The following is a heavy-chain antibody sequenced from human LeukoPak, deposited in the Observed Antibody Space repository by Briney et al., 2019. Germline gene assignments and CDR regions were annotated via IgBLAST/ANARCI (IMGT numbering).Heavy chain of an antibody. CDR3: ARDPGYSSGWYDAFDI. J-gene: IGHJ3*02. Sequence: GGSLRLSCAASGFTFSSSAMSWVRQAPGKGLEWVSSISGSGGSTYYADSVKGRFTISRDNSKNTLYLQMNSLRAEDTAVYYCARDPGYSSGWYDAFDIWGQGTMVTVSS. CDR2: ISGSGGST. V-gene: IGHV3-23*01. CDR1: GFTFSSSA. D-gene: IGHD6-19*01.